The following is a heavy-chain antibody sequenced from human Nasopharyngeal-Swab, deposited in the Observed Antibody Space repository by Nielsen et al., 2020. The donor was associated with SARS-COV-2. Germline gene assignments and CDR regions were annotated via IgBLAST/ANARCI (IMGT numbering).Heavy chain of an antibody. Sequence: GESLKISCAASGFTLSSYAMSWVRQAPGKGLEWVSAISGSGGSTYYADSVKGRFTISRDNSKNTLYLQMNSLRAEDTAVYYCAKVGFRSITGTSPLEYWGQGTLVTVSS. D-gene: IGHD1-20*01. CDR1: GFTLSSYA. CDR2: ISGSGGST. CDR3: AKVGFRSITGTSPLEY. V-gene: IGHV3-23*01. J-gene: IGHJ4*02.